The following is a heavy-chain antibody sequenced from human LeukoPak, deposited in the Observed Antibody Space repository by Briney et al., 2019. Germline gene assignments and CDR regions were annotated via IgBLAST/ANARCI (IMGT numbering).Heavy chain of an antibody. CDR2: ISSGSNI. J-gene: IGHJ4*02. Sequence: GGSLRLSCAASGFTFSSHGMNWVRRTPGRGLEWLSYISSGSNINYADSVKGRFSISRDNAENSLFLQMSSLRAEDTAVYYCARRSSFDYWGQGVLVTVSS. V-gene: IGHV3-21*05. CDR1: GFTFSSHG. CDR3: ARRSSFDY.